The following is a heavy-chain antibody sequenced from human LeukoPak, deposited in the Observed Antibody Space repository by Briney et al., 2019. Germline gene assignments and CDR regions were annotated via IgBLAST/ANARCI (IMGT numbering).Heavy chain of an antibody. CDR1: GFTFDDYA. CDR2: ISWNSGSI. Sequence: PGGSLRLSCAASGFTFDDYAMHWVRQAPGKGLEWVSGISWNSGSIGYADSVKGRFTISRDNAKNSLYLRMNSLRAEDMALYYCAKDISSSWYSALFDYWGQGTLVTVSS. V-gene: IGHV3-9*03. D-gene: IGHD6-13*01. CDR3: AKDISSSWYSALFDY. J-gene: IGHJ4*02.